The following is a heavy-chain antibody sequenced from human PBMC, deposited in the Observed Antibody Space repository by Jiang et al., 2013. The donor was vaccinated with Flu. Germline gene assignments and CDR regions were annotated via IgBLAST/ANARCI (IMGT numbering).Heavy chain of an antibody. J-gene: IGHJ4*01. D-gene: IGHD3-22*01. CDR3: VRRDKFSSGWSFDY. CDR2: ITTNSGSP. V-gene: IGHV7-4-1*02. Sequence: QSGSELKKPGASVKISCKASGYIFTEYSLNWVRQSPGQGFEWMGRITTNSGSPTYAQDFRGRFVFSLDTSVSTVYLEINSLKAEDTAVYYCVRRDKFSSGWSFDYWGHGTLVTVSS. CDR1: GYIFTEYS.